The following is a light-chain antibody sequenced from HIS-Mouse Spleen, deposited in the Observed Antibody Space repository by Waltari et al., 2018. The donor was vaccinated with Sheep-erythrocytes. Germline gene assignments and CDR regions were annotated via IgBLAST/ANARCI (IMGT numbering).Light chain of an antibody. CDR3: QQYNSSLT. CDR1: QSISSW. V-gene: IGKV1-5*03. CDR2: KAS. J-gene: IGKJ3*01. Sequence: DIQMTQSPSTLSASVGDRVTITCRASQSISSWLAWYQQKPGKAPKLLIYKASSLESGVPSRFSGSGSGTEFTLTISSPQPDDFATYYCQQYNSSLTFGPGTKVDIK.